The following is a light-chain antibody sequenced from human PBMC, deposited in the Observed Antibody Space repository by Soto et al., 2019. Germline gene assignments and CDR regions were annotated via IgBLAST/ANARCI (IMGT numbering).Light chain of an antibody. CDR3: QHYNSYSEA. Sequence: DIQMTQSPSTLSASVGDRVTITCRASQTISSWLALYQQKPGKAPKLLIYKASTLKSGVPSRFSGGGSGTEFTLTISSLQPDDFATYYCQHYNSYSEAFGQGTKVDIK. J-gene: IGKJ1*01. CDR1: QTISSW. CDR2: KAS. V-gene: IGKV1-5*03.